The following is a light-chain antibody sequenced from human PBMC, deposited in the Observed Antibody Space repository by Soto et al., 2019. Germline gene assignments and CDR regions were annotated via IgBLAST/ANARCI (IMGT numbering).Light chain of an antibody. CDR2: AAS. CDR3: QKSYSTPRT. CDR1: QTVNAW. V-gene: IGKV1-12*01. Sequence: DIQMTPSPSTLSASLVDRVTITCRASQTVNAWLAWYQHKPGKAPKPLIYAASTLQSGVPSRFSGSGSGTDFTLTISCLQSEDFATYYCQKSYSTPRTCGQGTKGDIK. J-gene: IGKJ1*01.